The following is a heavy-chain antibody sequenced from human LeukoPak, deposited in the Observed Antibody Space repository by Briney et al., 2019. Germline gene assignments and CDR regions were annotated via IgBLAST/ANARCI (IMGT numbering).Heavy chain of an antibody. J-gene: IGHJ5*02. D-gene: IGHD1-14*01. CDR3: ARGRPYNVGLPPWFDP. CDR1: GGSISSNSDY. Sequence: SETLSLTCAVSGGSISSNSDYWGWIRQPPGKGLEWIGSIYYSGTTYYNPSLKSRVTISVDTSRNQFSLNLSSMTAADTAVYYCARGRPYNVGLPPWFDPWGQGTLVTVSS. CDR2: IYYSGTT. V-gene: IGHV4-39*07.